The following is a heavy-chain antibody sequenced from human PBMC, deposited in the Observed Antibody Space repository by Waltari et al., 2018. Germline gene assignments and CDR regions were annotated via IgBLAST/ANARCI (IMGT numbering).Heavy chain of an antibody. CDR2: MNPNSGNT. V-gene: IGHV1-8*02. J-gene: IGHJ4*02. D-gene: IGHD1-1*01. CDR3: ARGSWNEYYFDY. Sequence: QVQLVQSGAEVKKPGSSVKVSCKASGGTFSSYAISWVRQAPGQGLEWMGWMNPNSGNTGYAQKFQGRVTMTRNTSISTAYMELSSLRSEDTAVYYCARGSWNEYYFDYWGQGTLVTVSS. CDR1: GGTFSSYA.